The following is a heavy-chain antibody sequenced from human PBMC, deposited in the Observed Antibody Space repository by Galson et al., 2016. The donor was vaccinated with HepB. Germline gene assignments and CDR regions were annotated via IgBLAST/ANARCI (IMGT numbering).Heavy chain of an antibody. J-gene: IGHJ4*02. Sequence: SLRLSCAASGFTFKSHSMSWVRQAPGKGLEWVSAISENGGSTHYADSVKGRFTISRDNSKNKLYLQMNSVGAEDTAVYYCARDQGYCSGITCLIYDYWGQGTLVTV. CDR1: GFTFKSHS. CDR3: ARDQGYCSGITCLIYDY. V-gene: IGHV3-23*01. CDR2: ISENGGST. D-gene: IGHD2-2*01.